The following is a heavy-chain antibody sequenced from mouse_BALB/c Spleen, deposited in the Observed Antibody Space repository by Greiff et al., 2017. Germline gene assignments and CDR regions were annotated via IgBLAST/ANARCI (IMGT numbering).Heavy chain of an antibody. J-gene: IGHJ4*01. Sequence: ESGPGLVKPSQSLSLTCSVTGYSITSGYYWNWIRQFPGNKLEWMGYISYDGSNNYNPSLKNRISITRDTSKNQFFLKLNSVTTEDTATYYCTTATGYAMDYWGQGTSVTVSS. D-gene: IGHD1-2*01. CDR1: GYSITSGYY. V-gene: IGHV3-6*02. CDR3: TTATGYAMDY. CDR2: ISYDGSN.